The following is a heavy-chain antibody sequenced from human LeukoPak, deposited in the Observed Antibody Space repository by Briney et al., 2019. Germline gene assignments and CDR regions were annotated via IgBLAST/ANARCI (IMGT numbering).Heavy chain of an antibody. Sequence: PGGSLRPSCAASGFTFSSYWMSWVRQAPGKGLEWVANIKQDGGEKFYVDSVKGRFTISRDNAKNSLYLQMNSLRAEDTALYYCAKDKFGGDQQLVRGYDYWGQGTLVTVSS. V-gene: IGHV3-7*03. J-gene: IGHJ4*02. CDR3: AKDKFGGDQQLVRGYDY. D-gene: IGHD3-10*01. CDR1: GFTFSSYW. CDR2: IKQDGGEK.